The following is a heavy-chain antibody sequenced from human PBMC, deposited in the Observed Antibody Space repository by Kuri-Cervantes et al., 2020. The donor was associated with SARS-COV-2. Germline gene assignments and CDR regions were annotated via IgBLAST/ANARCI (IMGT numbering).Heavy chain of an antibody. CDR2: INHSVST. CDR1: GGSFSGYY. D-gene: IGHD6-13*01. J-gene: IGHJ4*02. V-gene: IGHV4-34*01. Sequence: SETLSLTCAVYGGSFSGYYWSWIRQPPGKGLEWIGEINHSVSTNYNPSLKSRVTISVDTSKNQFSLKLSSVTAADTAVYYCARFGRYSSSWYYFDYWGQGTLVTVSS. CDR3: ARFGRYSSSWYYFDY.